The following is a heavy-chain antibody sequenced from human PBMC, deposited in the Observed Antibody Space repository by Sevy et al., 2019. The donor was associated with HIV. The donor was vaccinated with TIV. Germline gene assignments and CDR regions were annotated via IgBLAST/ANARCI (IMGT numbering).Heavy chain of an antibody. Sequence: GGSLRLSCAASGFTVSSNYMSWVRQAPGKGLEWVSVIYSGDSTYYADSVKGRFTISRDNSKNTLFLQMNSLRDEDTAVYYCARQPPSRAFDIWGQGTMFTVSS. CDR1: GFTVSSNY. CDR2: IYSGDST. V-gene: IGHV3-66*04. J-gene: IGHJ3*02. CDR3: ARQPPSRAFDI.